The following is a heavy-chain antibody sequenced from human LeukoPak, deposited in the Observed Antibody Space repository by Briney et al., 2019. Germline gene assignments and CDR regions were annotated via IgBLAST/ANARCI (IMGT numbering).Heavy chain of an antibody. D-gene: IGHD4-23*01. CDR1: GGSISSSYW. CDR2: IHHSGST. Sequence: PSETLSLTCAVSGGSISSSYWWSWVRQPPGEGLEWIPEIHHSGSTHYNPSLKSRVTVSVDKSRNQLSLKLTSVTAADTAVYYCARHGNFWFDPWGQGALVTVSS. V-gene: IGHV4-4*02. J-gene: IGHJ5*02. CDR3: ARHGNFWFDP.